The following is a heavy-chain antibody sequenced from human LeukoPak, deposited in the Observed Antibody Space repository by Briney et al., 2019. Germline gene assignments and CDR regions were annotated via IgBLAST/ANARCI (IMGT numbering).Heavy chain of an antibody. CDR2: IYYSGST. V-gene: IGHV4-31*03. D-gene: IGHD2-2*01. CDR3: ARALYSWAAAHDY. CDR1: GGSISSGGYY. Sequence: SETLSLTCTVSGGSISSGGYYWSWIRQHPGKGLEWIGYIYYSGSTYYNPSLKSRVTISVDTSKNQFSLKLSSVTAADTAVYYCARALYSWAAAHDYWGQGTLVTVSS. J-gene: IGHJ4*02.